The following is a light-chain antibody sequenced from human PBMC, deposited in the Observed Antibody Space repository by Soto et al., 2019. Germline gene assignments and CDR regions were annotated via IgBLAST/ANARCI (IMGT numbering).Light chain of an antibody. CDR1: QSVDSAF. CDR2: GAS. J-gene: IGKJ1*01. Sequence: EIVLTQSPGSLSLSLGERATLSCRASQSVDSAFFAWYQQKPGQPPRLLMYGASSRATGIPDRFSGSGSGTDFILTISRLEPEDFSAYYCQQYASSLTFGQGTKVEI. V-gene: IGKV3-20*01. CDR3: QQYASSLT.